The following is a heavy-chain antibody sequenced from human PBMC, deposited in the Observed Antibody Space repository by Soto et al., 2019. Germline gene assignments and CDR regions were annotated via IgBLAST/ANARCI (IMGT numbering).Heavy chain of an antibody. CDR2: ISYDGSNK. V-gene: IGHV3-30-3*01. J-gene: IGHJ6*02. CDR1: GFTFSSYA. CDR3: ARDRGIAVAGTGYYYYYYGMDV. D-gene: IGHD6-19*01. Sequence: QVQLVESGGGVVQPGRSLRLSCAASGFTFSSYAMHWVRQAPGKGLEWVAVISYDGSNKYYADSVKGRFTISRDNSKNTLYLQMNSLRAEDTAVYYCARDRGIAVAGTGYYYYYYGMDVWGQGTTVTVSS.